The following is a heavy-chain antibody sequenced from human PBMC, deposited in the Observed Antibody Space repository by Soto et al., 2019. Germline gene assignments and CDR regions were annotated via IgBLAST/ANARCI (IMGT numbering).Heavy chain of an antibody. V-gene: IGHV3-33*01. CDR3: ARDNGAFGELLSS. J-gene: IGHJ5*02. Sequence: QVQLVESGGGVVQPGRSLRLSCAASGFTFSSYGMHWVRQAPGKGLEWVAVIWYDGSNKYYADSVKGRFTISRDNSKNTLYLQMYSLRAEDTAVYYCARDNGAFGELLSSWGQGTLVTVSS. D-gene: IGHD3-10*01. CDR1: GFTFSSYG. CDR2: IWYDGSNK.